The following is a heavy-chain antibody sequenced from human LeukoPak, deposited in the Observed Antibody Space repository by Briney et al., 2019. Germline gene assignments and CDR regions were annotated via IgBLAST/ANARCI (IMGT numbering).Heavy chain of an antibody. CDR3: AIALAVAGDSFDY. V-gene: IGHV3-23*01. CDR2: ISGSGGST. Sequence: PGGSLRLSCAASGFTFSNYAMSWVRQAPGKGLEWVSAISGSGGSTYYADSVKGRFTISRDNSKNTLFLQMNSLRAEDTAVYYCAIALAVAGDSFDYWGQGTLVTVSS. J-gene: IGHJ4*02. CDR1: GFTFSNYA. D-gene: IGHD6-19*01.